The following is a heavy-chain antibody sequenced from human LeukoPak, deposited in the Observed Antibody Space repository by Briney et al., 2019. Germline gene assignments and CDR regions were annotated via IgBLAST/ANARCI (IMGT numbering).Heavy chain of an antibody. CDR1: GGSFIGYY. CDR3: ARWWELGGVSPI. J-gene: IGHJ3*02. D-gene: IGHD3-16*01. CDR2: INHSGST. V-gene: IGHV4-34*01. Sequence: SETLSLTCAVYGGSFIGYYWSWIRQPPGKGLEWIGEINHSGSTNYNPSLKSRVTISVDTSKNQFSLKLSSVTAADTAVYYCARWWELGGVSPIWGQGTMVTVSS.